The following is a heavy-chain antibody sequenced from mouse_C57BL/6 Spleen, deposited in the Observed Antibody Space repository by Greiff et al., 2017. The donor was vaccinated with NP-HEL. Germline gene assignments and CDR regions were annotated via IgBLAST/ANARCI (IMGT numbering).Heavy chain of an antibody. J-gene: IGHJ2*01. CDR1: GYTFTSYT. CDR3: ARTHER. Sequence: QVQLQQSGAELARPGASVKMSCKASGYTFTSYTMHWVKQRPGLGLDWIGYINPSSGYTKYNQKFKDKATVTADKSSSTAYMQLSSLTSEDAAVYYCARTHERWGQGTTLTVTS. CDR2: INPSSGYT. V-gene: IGHV1-4*01.